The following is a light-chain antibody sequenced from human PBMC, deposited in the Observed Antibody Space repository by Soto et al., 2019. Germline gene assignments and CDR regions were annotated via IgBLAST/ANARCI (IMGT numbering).Light chain of an antibody. J-gene: IGKJ1*01. CDR1: ESISGW. Sequence: DIQMTQSPSTLSASVGDRVTITCRASESISGWLAWYQQKPGKAPKLVMFKASTLESGVPSRFSGSGSGTEFTLSISSLQPDDFSIYYFQQYNSYPRTFGQGTKVEIK. V-gene: IGKV1-5*03. CDR2: KAS. CDR3: QQYNSYPRT.